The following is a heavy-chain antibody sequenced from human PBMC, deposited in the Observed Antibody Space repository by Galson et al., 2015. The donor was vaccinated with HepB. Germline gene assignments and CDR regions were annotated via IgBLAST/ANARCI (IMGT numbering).Heavy chain of an antibody. CDR2: ISYDGSNK. CDR1: GFTFSSYG. V-gene: IGHV3-30*18. J-gene: IGHJ4*02. D-gene: IGHD4-23*01. Sequence: SLRLSCAASGFTFSSYGMHWVRQAPGKGLEWVAVISYDGSNKYYADSVKGRFTISRDNSKNTLYLQMNSLRAEDTAVYYCAKDFSYGGNLDYRGRGTLVTVSS. CDR3: AKDFSYGGNLDY.